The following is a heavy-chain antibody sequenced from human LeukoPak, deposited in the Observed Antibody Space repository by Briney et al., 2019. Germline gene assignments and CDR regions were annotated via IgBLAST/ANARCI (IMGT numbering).Heavy chain of an antibody. J-gene: IGHJ4*02. CDR3: ARDLSCSATSCYTFDY. V-gene: IGHV3-48*01. Sequence: GGSLRLSCAASGFTFSSYSMNWVRQAPGKGLEWVSYISISSRTIYYADSVKGRFTISRDNAKNSLYLQMNSLRAEDTAVYYCARDLSCSATSCYTFDYWGQGTLVTVSS. D-gene: IGHD2-2*02. CDR2: ISISSRTI. CDR1: GFTFSSYS.